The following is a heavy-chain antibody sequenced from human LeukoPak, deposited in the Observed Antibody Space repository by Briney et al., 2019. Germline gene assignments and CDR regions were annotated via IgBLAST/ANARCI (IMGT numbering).Heavy chain of an antibody. Sequence: PSETLSLTCTVSGDSISSSSYYWGWIRQPPEKGLEWIGSIYYSGSSYYNPALKSRVTISVDTSKNQFSLKLSSVTAADTAVYYCVRRSRWDPEIDYWGQGTLVTVSS. D-gene: IGHD2-2*01. CDR3: VRRSRWDPEIDY. V-gene: IGHV4-39*01. CDR2: IYYSGSS. J-gene: IGHJ4*02. CDR1: GDSISSSSYY.